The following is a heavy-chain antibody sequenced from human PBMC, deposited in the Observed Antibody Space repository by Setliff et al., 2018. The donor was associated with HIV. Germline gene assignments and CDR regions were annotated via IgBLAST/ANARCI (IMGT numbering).Heavy chain of an antibody. D-gene: IGHD7-27*01. V-gene: IGHV3-21*01. Sequence: GGSLRLSCAASGFTFSSYSMNWVRQAPGKGLEWVSSISSSSSYIYYADSLKGRFTISRDNAKNSLYLQMNSLRAEDTAVYYCARHMPSGDPFDFWGQGTLVTVSS. J-gene: IGHJ4*02. CDR1: GFTFSSYS. CDR3: ARHMPSGDPFDF. CDR2: ISSSSSYI.